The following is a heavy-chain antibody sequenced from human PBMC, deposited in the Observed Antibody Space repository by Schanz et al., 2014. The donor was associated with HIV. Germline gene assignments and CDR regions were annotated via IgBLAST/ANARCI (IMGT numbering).Heavy chain of an antibody. D-gene: IGHD4-17*01. Sequence: QLVESGGGLVKPGGSLRLSCGASGLSFSGYSMNWVRQAPGKGLEWVSVITGSASSTYSADSVKGRFTISRDNAKNSLYLQMNSLRDEDTAVYYCARIYGGNPSYYGMDVWGQGTTVTVSS. J-gene: IGHJ6*02. CDR3: ARIYGGNPSYYGMDV. CDR1: GLSFSGYS. CDR2: ITGSASST. V-gene: IGHV3-21*01.